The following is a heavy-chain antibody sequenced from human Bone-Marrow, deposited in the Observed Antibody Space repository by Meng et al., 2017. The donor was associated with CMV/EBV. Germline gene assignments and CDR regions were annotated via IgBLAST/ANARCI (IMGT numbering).Heavy chain of an antibody. D-gene: IGHD2-2*01. CDR1: GGSISSGDYY. V-gene: IGHV4-30-4*08. CDR2: IYYSGST. Sequence: LRLSCTVSGGSISSGDYYWSWIRQPPGKGLEWIGYIYYSGSTYYNPSLKSRVTISVDTSKNQFSLKLSSVTAADTAVYYCASRYCSSTSCLFLVDPWGQGTRVTVSS. CDR3: ASRYCSSTSCLFLVDP. J-gene: IGHJ5*02.